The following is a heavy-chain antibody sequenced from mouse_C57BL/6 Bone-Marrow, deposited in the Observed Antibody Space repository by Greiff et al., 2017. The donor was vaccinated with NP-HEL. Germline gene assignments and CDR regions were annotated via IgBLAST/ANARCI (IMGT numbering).Heavy chain of an antibody. CDR1: GFTFSSYA. J-gene: IGHJ3*01. CDR3: ARIFSITTVVAPFAY. Sequence: EVHLVESGGGLVKPGGSLKLSCAASGFTFSSYAMSWVRQTPEKRLEWVATISDGGSYTYYPDNVKGRFTISRDNAKNNLYRQMSHLKSEDTAMYYCARIFSITTVVAPFAYWGQGTLVTVSA. CDR2: ISDGGSYT. D-gene: IGHD1-1*01. V-gene: IGHV5-4*01.